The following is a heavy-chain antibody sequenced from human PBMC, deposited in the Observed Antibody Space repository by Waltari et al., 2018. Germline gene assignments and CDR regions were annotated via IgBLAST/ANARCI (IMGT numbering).Heavy chain of an antibody. CDR1: GFTFSSYS. V-gene: IGHV3-30*02. CDR3: AKDMDWGGRPDD. CDR2: IWYDGINK. Sequence: VQLVESGGGLVQPGGSLRLSCAASGFTFSSYSMNWVRQAPGKGLEVVAFIWYDGINKYYADAVKGRFTISRDNSKKTLYLQMNSLRAEDTAMYYCAKDMDWGGRPDDWGQGTLVTVSS. J-gene: IGHJ4*02. D-gene: IGHD2-21*01.